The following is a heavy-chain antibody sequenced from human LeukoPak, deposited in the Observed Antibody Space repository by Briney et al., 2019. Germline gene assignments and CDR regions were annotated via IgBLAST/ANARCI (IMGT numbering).Heavy chain of an antibody. J-gene: IGHJ5*02. CDR1: GFTFSSYS. Sequence: GGSLRFSCAASGFTFSSYSMNWVRQAPGKGLEWVSSISSSSSYIYYADSVKGRFTISRDNAKNSLYLQMNSLRAEDTAVYYCAREPDWLPNWFDPWGQGTLVTVSS. CDR2: ISSSSSYI. D-gene: IGHD6-19*01. CDR3: AREPDWLPNWFDP. V-gene: IGHV3-21*01.